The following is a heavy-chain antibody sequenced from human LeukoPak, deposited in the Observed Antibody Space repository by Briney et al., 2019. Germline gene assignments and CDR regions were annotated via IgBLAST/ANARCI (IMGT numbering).Heavy chain of an antibody. CDR1: GYTFTGYY. Sequence: ASVKVSCKASGYTFTGYYMHWVRQAPGQGLEWMGWINPNSGGTNYAQKFQGRVTMTRDTSISTAYMELSRLRPDDTAVYYCARDALKGTPTDYWGQGTLVTVSS. CDR3: ARDALKGTPTDY. D-gene: IGHD1-1*01. J-gene: IGHJ4*02. CDR2: INPNSGGT. V-gene: IGHV1-2*02.